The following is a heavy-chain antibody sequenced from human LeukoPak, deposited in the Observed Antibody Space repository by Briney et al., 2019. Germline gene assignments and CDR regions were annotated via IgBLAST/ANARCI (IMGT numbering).Heavy chain of an antibody. CDR3: ARTNWSLPTNWFDP. CDR1: GYSISSGYY. Sequence: PSETLSLTCTVSGYSISSGYYWGWIRQPPGKGLEWIGSIYHSGSTYYNPSLKSRVTISVDTSKNQFSLKLSSVTAADTAVYYCARTNWSLPTNWFDPWGQGTLVTVSS. CDR2: IYHSGST. J-gene: IGHJ5*02. V-gene: IGHV4-38-2*02. D-gene: IGHD1-20*01.